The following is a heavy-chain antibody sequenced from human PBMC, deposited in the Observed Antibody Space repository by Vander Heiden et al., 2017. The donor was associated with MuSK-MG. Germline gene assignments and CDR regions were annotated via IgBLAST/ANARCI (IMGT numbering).Heavy chain of an antibody. Sequence: QVQLQESGPGLVKPSETLSLTCTVSGGSISSYYWSWIRQPPGKGLEWIGYICYSGSTNYNPSLKSRVTISVDMPKNQFSLKLSSVTAADTAVYYCARFYCSSTSCFDYWGQGTLVTVSS. J-gene: IGHJ4*02. D-gene: IGHD2-2*01. CDR1: GGSISSYY. CDR2: ICYSGST. V-gene: IGHV4-59*08. CDR3: ARFYCSSTSCFDY.